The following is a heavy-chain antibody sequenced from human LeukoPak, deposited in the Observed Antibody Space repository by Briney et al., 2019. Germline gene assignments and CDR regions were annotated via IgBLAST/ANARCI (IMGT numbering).Heavy chain of an antibody. D-gene: IGHD6-6*01. CDR2: INPNSGGT. J-gene: IGHJ5*02. CDR1: GYTFTGYY. CDR3: ARFLEYSSSTTP. V-gene: IGHV1-2*02. Sequence: ASVKVSCKASGYTFTGYYMHWVRQAPGQGLEWMGWINPNSGGTNYAQKFQGRVTMTRDTSISTAYMELSRLRSDDTAVYYCARFLEYSSSTTPWGQGTLVTVSP.